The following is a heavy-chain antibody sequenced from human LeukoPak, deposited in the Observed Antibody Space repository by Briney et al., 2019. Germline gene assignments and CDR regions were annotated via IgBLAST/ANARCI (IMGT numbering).Heavy chain of an antibody. V-gene: IGHV3-66*01. D-gene: IGHD6-19*01. CDR1: GFSVSSNY. CDR3: AGDRSGWYYFDY. J-gene: IGHJ4*02. CDR2: IYIGGTT. Sequence: GGSLRLSCAASGFSVSSNYMSWVRHAPGKGLEWVSFIYIGGTTYYADSVKGRFTISRDNSKNTLYLQMNSLRAEDTAVYYCAGDRSGWYYFDYWGQGTLVTVSS.